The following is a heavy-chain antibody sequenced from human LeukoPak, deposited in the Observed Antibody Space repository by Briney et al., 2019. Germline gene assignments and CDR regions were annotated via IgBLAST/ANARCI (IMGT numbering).Heavy chain of an antibody. CDR2: IYYSGST. CDR1: GGSISSSSYY. D-gene: IGHD6-13*01. V-gene: IGHV4-39*01. Sequence: SETLSLTCTVSGGSISSSSYYWGWIRQPPGKGLEWIGSIYYSGSTYYNPSLKSRVTISVDTSKNQFSLKLSSVTAADTAVYYCAGLWGSVIAAAGTVLRWGQGTLVTVSS. CDR3: AGLWGSVIAAAGTVLR. J-gene: IGHJ4*02.